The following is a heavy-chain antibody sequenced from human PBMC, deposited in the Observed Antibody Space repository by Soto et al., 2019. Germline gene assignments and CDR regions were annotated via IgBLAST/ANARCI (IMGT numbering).Heavy chain of an antibody. J-gene: IGHJ6*02. V-gene: IGHV4-31*03. D-gene: IGHD4-17*01. CDR1: GGSVNNADYF. CDR2: IYYSGST. CDR3: ARDADYGGSRGGMDV. Sequence: HVRLEESGPGLVKPSETLSLICSVSGGSVNNADYFWSWIRHHPENGLEWIGYIYYSGSTRYNPSFKTRATLSIDTSKNQFSLRLNSVTVADTAVYFCARDADYGGSRGGMDVWGRGTTVTVSS.